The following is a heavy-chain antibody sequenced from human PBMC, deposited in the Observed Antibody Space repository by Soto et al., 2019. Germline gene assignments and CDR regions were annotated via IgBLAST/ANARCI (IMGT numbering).Heavy chain of an antibody. CDR1: GFSISKKEMC. J-gene: IGHJ4*02. CDR2: IDWDDDK. CDR3: ARVQTHHSSWPTYLDY. D-gene: IGHD6-13*01. Sequence: SGPKLENNTQTHTLTCTFSGFSISKKEMCVRWIRQPPGKALEWLARIDWDDDKYYSTSLKTRLTISKDTSKNQVVLTMINMDPVDTATYYCARVQTHHSSWPTYLDYRGQGTLVTVSS. V-gene: IGHV2-70*11.